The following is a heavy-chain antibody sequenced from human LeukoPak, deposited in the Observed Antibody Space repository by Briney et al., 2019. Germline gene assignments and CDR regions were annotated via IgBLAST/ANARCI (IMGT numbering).Heavy chain of an antibody. D-gene: IGHD2-8*02. V-gene: IGHV5-51*01. Sequence: GESLKISLKGSGYSFTRYWIGWVRQMPEKGLELIGIIYPGDSDTRYSPSFQGQVTISAGKSISTAYLQWSSLKASDTAMYYCARHVTGNDAFDIWGQGTMVTVSS. J-gene: IGHJ3*02. CDR1: GYSFTRYW. CDR2: IYPGDSDT. CDR3: ARHVTGNDAFDI.